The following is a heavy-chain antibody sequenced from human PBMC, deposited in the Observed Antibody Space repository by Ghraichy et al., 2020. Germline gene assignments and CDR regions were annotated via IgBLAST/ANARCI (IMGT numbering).Heavy chain of an antibody. CDR2: INPNSGGT. V-gene: IGHV1-2*06. CDR3: ARDIRHIVVVTATDWYFDL. CDR1: GYTFTGYY. J-gene: IGHJ2*01. Sequence: ASVKVSCKASGYTFTGYYMHWVRQAPGQGLEWMGRINPNSGGTNYAQKFQGRVTMTRDTSISTAYMELSRLRSDDTAVYYCARDIRHIVVVTATDWYFDLWGRGTLVTVSS. D-gene: IGHD2-21*02.